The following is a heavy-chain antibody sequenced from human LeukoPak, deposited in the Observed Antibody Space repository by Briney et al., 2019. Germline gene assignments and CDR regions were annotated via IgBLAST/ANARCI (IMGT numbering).Heavy chain of an antibody. CDR2: IIPILGTA. D-gene: IGHD4-17*01. J-gene: IGHJ5*02. CDR3: ARDRADYAPASGWFDP. Sequence: ASVKVSCKASGGTFSSYAISWVRQAPGQGLEWMGGIIPILGTANYAQKFQGRVTITADESTSTAYMELSSLRSEDTAVYYCARDRADYAPASGWFDPWGQGTLVTVSS. V-gene: IGHV1-69*01. CDR1: GGTFSSYA.